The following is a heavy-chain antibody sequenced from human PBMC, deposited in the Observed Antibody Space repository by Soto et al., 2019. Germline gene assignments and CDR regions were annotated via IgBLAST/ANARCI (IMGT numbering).Heavy chain of an antibody. CDR3: ANLGYCSGSNCPLQQ. D-gene: IGHD2-15*01. Sequence: GGSLRLSCAASGFTFRNFAMSWVRQAPGKGLEWVSTISGNGGSTYSVDSVKGRFTISRDNSKNTLYLQMSSLRVDDTAVYYCANLGYCSGSNCPLQQWGQGTLVTVS. V-gene: IGHV3-23*01. J-gene: IGHJ1*01. CDR2: ISGNGGST. CDR1: GFTFRNFA.